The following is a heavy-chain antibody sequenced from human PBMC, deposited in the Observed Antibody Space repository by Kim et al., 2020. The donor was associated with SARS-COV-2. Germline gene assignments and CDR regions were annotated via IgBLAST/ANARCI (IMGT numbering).Heavy chain of an antibody. J-gene: IGHJ4*02. CDR3: ARDPVAAGLDY. V-gene: IGHV3-11*04. D-gene: IGHD2-15*01. Sequence: YHADSVKGRSTISRDNAKNSLYLQMNSLRAEDTAVYYCARDPVAAGLDYWGQGTLVTVSS.